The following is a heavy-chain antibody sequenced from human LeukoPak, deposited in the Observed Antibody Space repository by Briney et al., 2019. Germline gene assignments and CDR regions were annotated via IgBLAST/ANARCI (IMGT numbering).Heavy chain of an antibody. CDR2: MNPNSGNT. CDR1: VYTFTRYD. Sequence: ASVKVSCKASVYTFTRYDINWARQATGQGLEWMGWMNPNSGNTGYAQKFQGRVTMTRNTSISTAYMELSSLRSEDTAVYYCARGSIGDSSGLNDDYWGQGTLVTVSS. D-gene: IGHD3-22*01. CDR3: ARGSIGDSSGLNDDY. V-gene: IGHV1-8*01. J-gene: IGHJ4*02.